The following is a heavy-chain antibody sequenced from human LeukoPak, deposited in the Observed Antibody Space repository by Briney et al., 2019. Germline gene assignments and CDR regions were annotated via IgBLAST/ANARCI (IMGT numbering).Heavy chain of an antibody. D-gene: IGHD3-10*01. Sequence: GGSLRLSCAASGFTVSSNYMSWVRQAPGKGLEWVSVIYSGGSTYYADSVKGRFTISRDNSKNTLYLQMNSLRAEDTAVYYCAITMVRGVGNYYWGQGTLVTVSS. V-gene: IGHV3-66*01. J-gene: IGHJ4*02. CDR2: IYSGGST. CDR3: AITMVRGVGNYY. CDR1: GFTVSSNY.